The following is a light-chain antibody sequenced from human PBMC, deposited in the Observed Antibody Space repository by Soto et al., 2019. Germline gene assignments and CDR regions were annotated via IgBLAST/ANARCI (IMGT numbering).Light chain of an antibody. J-gene: IGKJ1*01. CDR3: QQRSNWPPTT. Sequence: EIVLTQSPGTLSMSPGETATLSCRASQSVSNNYLAWYQQKPGQAPRLLIYDASNRATGIPARFSGSGSGTDFTLTISSLEPEDFAVYYCQQRSNWPPTTFGQGTKVDIK. V-gene: IGKV3-11*01. CDR2: DAS. CDR1: QSVSNNY.